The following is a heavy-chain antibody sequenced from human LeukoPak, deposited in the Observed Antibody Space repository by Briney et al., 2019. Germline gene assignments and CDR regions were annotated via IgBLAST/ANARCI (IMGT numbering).Heavy chain of an antibody. Sequence: SEPLSLTCAVSGGSISSGGYSWSWIRQPPGKGLEWIGYIYHSGSTYYNPSLKSRVTISVDRSKNQFSLKLSSVTAADTAVYYCARVAGDYDFWSGYYNDAWFDPWGQGTLVTVSS. CDR1: GGSISSGGYS. CDR3: ARVAGDYDFWSGYYNDAWFDP. V-gene: IGHV4-30-2*01. CDR2: IYHSGST. D-gene: IGHD3-3*01. J-gene: IGHJ5*02.